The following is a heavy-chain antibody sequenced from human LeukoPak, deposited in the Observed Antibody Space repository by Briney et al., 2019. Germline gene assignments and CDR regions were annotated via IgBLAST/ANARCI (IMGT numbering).Heavy chain of an antibody. CDR1: GGTFSSHA. CDR3: ARGDSGYDYGFDN. D-gene: IGHD5-12*01. V-gene: IGHV1-69*05. J-gene: IGHJ4*02. CDR2: IIPIFGTT. Sequence: SVKVSCKASGGTFSSHAISWVRQAPGQGLEWVGGIIPIFGTTNYAQKFQGRVTITTDESTSTGYMELRSLRSDDTAVYYCARGDSGYDYGFDNWGQGTLATVSS.